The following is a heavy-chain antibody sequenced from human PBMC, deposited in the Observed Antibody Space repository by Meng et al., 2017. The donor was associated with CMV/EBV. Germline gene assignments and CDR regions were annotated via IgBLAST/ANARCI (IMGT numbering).Heavy chain of an antibody. D-gene: IGHD4-17*01. CDR3: TRDAHLTTVTPNWFDP. CDR2: INPNSGGT. CDR1: RDTFTDYY. Sequence: VQCVADLRERGATVKVSCKASRDTFTDYYMHWVRQAPGQGLEWMGCINPNSGGTNYAQKFQGRVTMTRDTSISTAYMELSRLRSDDTAVYYCTRDAHLTTVTPNWFDPWGQGTLVTVSS. V-gene: IGHV1-2*02. J-gene: IGHJ5*02.